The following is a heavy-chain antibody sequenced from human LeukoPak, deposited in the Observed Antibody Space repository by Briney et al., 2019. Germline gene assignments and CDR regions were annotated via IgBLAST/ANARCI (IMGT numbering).Heavy chain of an antibody. J-gene: IGHJ4*02. CDR1: GGSISSTSYY. V-gene: IGHV4-39*01. CDR2: IYYSGST. Sequence: SETLSLTCTVSGGSISSTSYYWDWIRQPPGKGLEWIGSIYYSGSTYYNPSLKSRVTISVNTSKNQFSLKLSSVTAADTAVYYCASGSYYMQDYWGQGTLVTVSS. D-gene: IGHD3-10*01. CDR3: ASGSYYMQDY.